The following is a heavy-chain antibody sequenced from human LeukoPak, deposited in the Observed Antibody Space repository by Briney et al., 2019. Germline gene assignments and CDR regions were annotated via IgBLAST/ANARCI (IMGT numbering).Heavy chain of an antibody. CDR2: ILYDGSNK. V-gene: IGHV3-30*04. CDR3: AKEPNYGSGSSYYYYMDV. D-gene: IGHD3-10*01. J-gene: IGHJ6*03. Sequence: GGSLRLSCSASGFTFSTYAMHWVRQTPGKGLEWAALILYDGSNKYYADSVKGRFTISRDNSKNTLYLQMNSLRAEDTAVYYCAKEPNYGSGSSYYYYMDVWGKGTTVTISS. CDR1: GFTFSTYA.